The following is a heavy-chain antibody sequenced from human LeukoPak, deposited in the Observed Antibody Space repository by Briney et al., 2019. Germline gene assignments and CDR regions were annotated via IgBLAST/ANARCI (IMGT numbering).Heavy chain of an antibody. CDR2: IYSSGSA. D-gene: IGHD4-17*01. J-gene: IGHJ4*02. Sequence: PSETLSLSCTVSGGSITTYYWSWIRQPPGKGLEWIGFIYSSGSANYNPSLMSGVTISVDTSKNQFSLKLSSVTAADTAVYYCARTRTYADYADFWGQGTLVTVSS. CDR3: ARTRTYADYADF. V-gene: IGHV4-59*01. CDR1: GGSITTYY.